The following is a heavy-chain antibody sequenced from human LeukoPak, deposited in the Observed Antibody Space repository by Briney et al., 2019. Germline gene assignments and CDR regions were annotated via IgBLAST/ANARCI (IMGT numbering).Heavy chain of an antibody. CDR1: GFTFSSYW. J-gene: IGHJ6*03. V-gene: IGHV3-74*01. D-gene: IGHD2-2*01. CDR2: INSDGSST. CDR3: ARKVCSSTSCFMDV. Sequence: PGGSLRLSCAASGFTFSSYWMHWVRQAPGKRLVWVSRINSDGSSTSYADSVKGRFTISRDNAKNTLYLQMNSLRAEDTAVYYCARKVCSSTSCFMDVWGKGTTVTVSS.